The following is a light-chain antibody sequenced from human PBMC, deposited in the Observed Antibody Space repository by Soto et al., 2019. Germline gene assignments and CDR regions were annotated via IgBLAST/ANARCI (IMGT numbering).Light chain of an antibody. CDR2: GAS. CDR1: QSVSNNY. J-gene: IGKJ1*01. CDR3: QQDGSSRT. Sequence: EIVVTQSPGTLSLSPGERATLSCRASQSVSNNYLDWYQQKPGQAPRLLIYGASNMPTGIPDRFSGSGSGTDFTLTSSRLEPEDVAVYYCQQDGSSRTFGQGNKVEIK. V-gene: IGKV3-20*01.